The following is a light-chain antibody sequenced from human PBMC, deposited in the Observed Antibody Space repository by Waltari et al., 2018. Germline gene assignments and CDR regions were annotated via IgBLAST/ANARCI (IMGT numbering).Light chain of an antibody. CDR1: QVISNW. V-gene: IGKV1-12*01. CDR2: AAS. CDR3: QQGASFPPT. Sequence: DIQLTQSPSSVSASVGDRVTIVCRASQVISNWLAWYQQKTGKAPKLLIYAASVLQTGVPSRFSGSGSGTDFTLTITNLQPEDFATYFCQQGASFPPTFGQGTKVEVK. J-gene: IGKJ1*01.